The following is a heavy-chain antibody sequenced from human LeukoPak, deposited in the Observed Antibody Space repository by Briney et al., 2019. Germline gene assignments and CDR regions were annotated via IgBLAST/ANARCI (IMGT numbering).Heavy chain of an antibody. CDR2: ISAYNGYT. J-gene: IGHJ5*02. Sequence: ASVKVSCKASGYTFTSYGISWVRQAPGQGLEWMGWISAYNGYTNYAQKFQDRVTMSTDTSTSTAYMELRSLRSDDTALYYCARDLGSGGVDPWGQGTLVTVSS. CDR1: GYTFTSYG. V-gene: IGHV1-18*01. CDR3: ARDLGSGGVDP. D-gene: IGHD3-10*01.